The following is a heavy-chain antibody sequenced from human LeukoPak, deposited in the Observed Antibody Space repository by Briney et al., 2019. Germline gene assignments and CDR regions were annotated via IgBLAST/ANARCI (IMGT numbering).Heavy chain of an antibody. CDR1: GFTFSNAW. CDR2: IKSKTDGGTT. Sequence: GGSLRLSCAASGFTFSNAWMSWVRQAPGKGLEWVGRIKSKTDGGTTDYAAPVKGRFTISRDDSKNTLYLQKNSLKTEDTAVYYCTTDWVYDYVWGSYRPPGYWGQGTLVTVSP. V-gene: IGHV3-15*01. J-gene: IGHJ4*02. D-gene: IGHD3-16*02. CDR3: TTDWVYDYVWGSYRPPGY.